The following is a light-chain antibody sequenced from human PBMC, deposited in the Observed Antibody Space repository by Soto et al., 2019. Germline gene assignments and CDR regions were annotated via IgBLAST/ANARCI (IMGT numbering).Light chain of an antibody. CDR2: GAS. J-gene: IGKJ4*01. CDR1: QSLSSSF. CDR3: QQYGNSPVT. Sequence: EIVLTQSPGTLSLSPGERANLSCRASQSLSSSFLAWYQHKPGQAPRVLIYGASSRATGIPDRFSGSGSGTDFTLSISRLEPEDFAVYYCQQYGNSPVTFGGGTKVEIK. V-gene: IGKV3-20*01.